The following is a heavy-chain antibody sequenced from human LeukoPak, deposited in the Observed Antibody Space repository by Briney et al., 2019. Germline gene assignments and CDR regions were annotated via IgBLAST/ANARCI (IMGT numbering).Heavy chain of an antibody. D-gene: IGHD4-17*01. CDR3: ARVGLSTVTSIPARQNYYYMDV. J-gene: IGHJ6*03. Sequence: AASVKVSCKASGDTFTSYYMQGVRQAPGEGLEWMGIINHSGGSTSYAQKFQGRVTMTRDMSTSTVYMELSSLRSEDTAVYYCARVGLSTVTSIPARQNYYYMDVWGKGTTVTVSS. V-gene: IGHV1-46*01. CDR2: INHSGGST. CDR1: GDTFTSYY.